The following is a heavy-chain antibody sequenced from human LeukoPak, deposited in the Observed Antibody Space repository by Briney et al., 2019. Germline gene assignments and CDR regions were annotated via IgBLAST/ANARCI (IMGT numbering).Heavy chain of an antibody. V-gene: IGHV4-59*08. CDR1: GGSLSNYY. J-gene: IGHJ4*02. CDR2: IYSSGST. D-gene: IGHD3-10*01. Sequence: SETLSLTCSVSGGSLSNYYRTWIRQPPGKGLEWIGYIYSSGSTNYNPSLRSRVSISVDTSENQFSLNLSSVTAADTAVYYCARHAHYYYGSGSYFDYWGQGTLVTVSS. CDR3: ARHAHYYYGSGSYFDY.